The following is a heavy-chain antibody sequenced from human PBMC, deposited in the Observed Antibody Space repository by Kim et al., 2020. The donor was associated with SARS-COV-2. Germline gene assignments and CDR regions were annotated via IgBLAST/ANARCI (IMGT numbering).Heavy chain of an antibody. CDR2: IDPSDSYT. D-gene: IGHD3-9*01. CDR1: GYSFTSYW. V-gene: IGHV5-10-1*01. Sequence: GESLKISCKGSGYSFTSYWISWVRQMPGKGLEWMGRIDPSDSYTNYSPSFQGHVTISADKSISTAYLQWSSLKASDTAMYYCARGGELRYFDWLLRYGMDVWGQGTTVTVSS. CDR3: ARGGELRYFDWLLRYGMDV. J-gene: IGHJ6*02.